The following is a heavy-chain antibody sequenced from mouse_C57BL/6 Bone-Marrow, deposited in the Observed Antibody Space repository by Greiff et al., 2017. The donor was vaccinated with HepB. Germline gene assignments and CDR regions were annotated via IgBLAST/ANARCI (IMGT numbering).Heavy chain of an antibody. V-gene: IGHV1-64*01. CDR3: ARTGQLRLPCC. CDR2: IHPNSGST. D-gene: IGHD3-2*02. CDR1: GYTFTSYW. J-gene: IGHJ2*01. Sequence: QVQLQQPGAELVKPGASVKLSCKASGYTFTSYWMHWVKQRPGQGLEWIGMIHPNSGSTNYNEKFKSKATLTVDKSSSTAYMQLSSLTSEESAVYYCARTGQLRLPCCWGQGTTLTVSS.